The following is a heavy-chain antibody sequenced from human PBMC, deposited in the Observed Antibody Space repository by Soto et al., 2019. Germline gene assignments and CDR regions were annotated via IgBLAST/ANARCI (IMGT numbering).Heavy chain of an antibody. D-gene: IGHD3-9*01. V-gene: IGHV3-23*05. J-gene: IGHJ4*02. CDR3: ARDREPDGIWTFDS. Sequence: LESGGDVVQPGGSLRLSCAASGFTLGRYTMGWVRQAPGEGLQWVAESYSSGGTEYADSVKGRFSISRDNSNNMVFLQMNNLEVADTALYFCARDREPDGIWTFDSWGQGTLVTVSS. CDR1: GFTLGRYT. CDR2: SYSSGGT.